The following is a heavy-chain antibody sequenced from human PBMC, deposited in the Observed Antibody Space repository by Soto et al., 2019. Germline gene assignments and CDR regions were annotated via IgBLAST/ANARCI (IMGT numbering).Heavy chain of an antibody. CDR3: ARGRYGDY. J-gene: IGHJ4*02. Sequence: QVHLVQSGAEVKKPGASVKVSCKGSGYTFTSYGITWVRQAPGQGLEWMGWIXXXNGNTDYAQKLQGXXTVTRDTXXXXAXXEXRSLRSDDTAVYYCARGRYGDYWGQGALVTVSS. CDR2: IXXXNGNT. V-gene: IGHV1-18*01. CDR1: GYTFTSYG. D-gene: IGHD1-1*01.